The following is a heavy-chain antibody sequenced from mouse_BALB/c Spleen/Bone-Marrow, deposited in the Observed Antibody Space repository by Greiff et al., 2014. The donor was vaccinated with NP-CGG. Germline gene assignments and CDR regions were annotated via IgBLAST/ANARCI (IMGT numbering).Heavy chain of an antibody. V-gene: IGHV1-19*01. J-gene: IGHJ2*01. Sequence: VQLQQSGPELVKPGASVKMSCKASGYTFTDYYMDWVKQSHGESFEWIGRVNPYNGGTSYNQKFKGEATLTVDKSSTTAYMELNSLTSEDSAVYYCARGGYRDYWGQGTTLTVSS. CDR2: VNPYNGGT. CDR3: ARGGYRDY. CDR1: GYTFTDYY. D-gene: IGHD2-2*01.